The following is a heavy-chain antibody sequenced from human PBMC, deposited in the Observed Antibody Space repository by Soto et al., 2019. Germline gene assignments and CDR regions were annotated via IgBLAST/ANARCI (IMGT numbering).Heavy chain of an antibody. CDR1: GFIFGFYW. CDR2: IERHGNDK. Sequence: EVHLEESGGDLVQPGGSLRLSCSAYGFIFGFYWMTWVRQAPGKGLEWVANIERHGNDKYYVDSVTGRFTISRDNAQNSLFLQMNNLRAEDTAVYFCARIRATDYEIDYWGQGTLVTVSS. V-gene: IGHV3-7*03. CDR3: ARIRATDYEIDY. J-gene: IGHJ4*02. D-gene: IGHD3-22*01.